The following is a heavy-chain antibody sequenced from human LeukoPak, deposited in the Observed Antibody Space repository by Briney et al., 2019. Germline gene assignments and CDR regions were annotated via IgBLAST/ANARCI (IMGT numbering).Heavy chain of an antibody. CDR2: IYNSGST. V-gene: IGHV4-59*01. CDR3: ARPSRDGYRYTFDY. CDR1: GGSIGSYY. Sequence: TETLSLTCTVSGGSIGSYYWSWIRQPPGKGLEWIGYIYNSGSTNYSPSLKSRVSISVDTPKNQFSLKLSSVTAADTAVYYCARPSRDGYRYTFDYWGQGILVTVSS. D-gene: IGHD5-24*01. J-gene: IGHJ4*02.